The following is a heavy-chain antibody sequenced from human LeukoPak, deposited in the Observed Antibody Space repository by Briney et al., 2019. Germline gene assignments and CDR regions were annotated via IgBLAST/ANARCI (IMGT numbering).Heavy chain of an antibody. Sequence: GESLKISCKGSGYSFTSYWIGWVRQMPGKGLEWMGIIYPGDSDTRYSPSFQGQVTISADKSISTAYLQWSSLKASDTAMYYCARSPSTRRSSPTYYYYGMDVWGQGTTVTVSS. CDR1: GYSFTSYW. D-gene: IGHD6-13*01. V-gene: IGHV5-51*01. CDR2: IYPGDSDT. J-gene: IGHJ6*02. CDR3: ARSPSTRRSSPTYYYYGMDV.